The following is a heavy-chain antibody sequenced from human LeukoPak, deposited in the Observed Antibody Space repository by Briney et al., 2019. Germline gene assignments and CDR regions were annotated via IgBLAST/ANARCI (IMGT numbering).Heavy chain of an antibody. D-gene: IGHD6-13*01. J-gene: IGHJ3*02. V-gene: IGHV4-59*01. Sequence: SETLSLTCTVSGGSISSYYWSWIRQPPGKGLEWIGYIYYSGSTNYNPSLKSRVTISVDTSKNQFSLKLSSVTAADTAVYYCARASIAAADNPEDAFDIWGQGTMVTVSS. CDR3: ARASIAAADNPEDAFDI. CDR2: IYYSGST. CDR1: GGSISSYY.